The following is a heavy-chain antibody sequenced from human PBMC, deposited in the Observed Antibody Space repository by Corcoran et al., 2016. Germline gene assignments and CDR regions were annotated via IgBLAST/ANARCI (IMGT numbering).Heavy chain of an antibody. CDR1: GFTVSSNY. CDR2: IYSGGST. V-gene: IGHV3-53*01. CDR3: ARSGYSYGLYFDY. Sequence: EVQLVESGGGLIQPGGSLRLSCAASGFTVSSNYMGWVRQAPGQGLEWVSVIYSGGSTYYADSVKGRFTISRDNSKNTLYLQMNSLRAEDTAVYYCARSGYSYGLYFDYWGQGTLVTVSS. D-gene: IGHD5-18*01. J-gene: IGHJ4*02.